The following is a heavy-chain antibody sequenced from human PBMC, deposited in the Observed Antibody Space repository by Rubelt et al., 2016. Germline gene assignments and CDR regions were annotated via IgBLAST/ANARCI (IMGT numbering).Heavy chain of an antibody. CDR1: GFTFSSYA. CDR3: ARGWWIRGYFDY. D-gene: IGHD2-15*01. V-gene: IGHV3-30*04. J-gene: IGHJ4*02. CDR2: ISYDGSNK. Sequence: QVQLVESGGGVVQPGRSLRLSCAASGFTFSSYAMHWVRQAPGKGLEWVAVISYDGSNKYYADSVKGRFTISRDNSKNTLYLQMNSLRAEDTAVYYCARGWWIRGYFDYWGQGTLVTVSS.